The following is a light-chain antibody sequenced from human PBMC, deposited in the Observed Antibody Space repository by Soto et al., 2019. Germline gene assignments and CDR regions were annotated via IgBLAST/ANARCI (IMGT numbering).Light chain of an antibody. Sequence: DIVMTQSPDSLAVSLGERATINCKSSQSVLYSSNNKNYLAWYQQKPGQPPKVLIYWASTRESGVPDRFSGSGSGTDFPLTISSLQAEDVAVYYCHQYYSLPLTFGGGTRVHIK. J-gene: IGKJ4*01. CDR3: HQYYSLPLT. V-gene: IGKV4-1*01. CDR2: WAS. CDR1: QSVLYSSNNKNY.